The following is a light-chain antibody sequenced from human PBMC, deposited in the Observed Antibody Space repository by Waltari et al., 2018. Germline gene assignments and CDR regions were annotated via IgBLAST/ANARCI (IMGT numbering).Light chain of an antibody. Sequence: QSVLTQPPSASGTPGQGVTISCSGSRPNIGPNTVNWYQQLPGTAPKVLMYSNNQRPSGVPDRFSGSKSGTSASLAVSGLQSEDEGDYYCATWDDSLNGVVFGGGTKLTVL. V-gene: IGLV1-44*01. CDR3: ATWDDSLNGVV. CDR2: SNN. J-gene: IGLJ2*01. CDR1: RPNIGPNT.